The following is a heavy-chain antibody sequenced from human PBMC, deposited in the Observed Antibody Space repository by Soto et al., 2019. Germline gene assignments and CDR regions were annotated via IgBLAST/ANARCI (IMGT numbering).Heavy chain of an antibody. CDR2: INAGNGNT. D-gene: IGHD3-9*01. CDR1: GYTFTSYA. J-gene: IGHJ2*01. V-gene: IGHV1-3*01. Sequence: GASVKVSCKASGYTFTSYAMHWVRQAPGQRLEWMGWINAGNGNTKYSQKFQGRVTITRDTSASTAYMELSSLRSEDTAVYYCARALRYFDRPWYFDLWGRGTLVTVSS. CDR3: ARALRYFDRPWYFDL.